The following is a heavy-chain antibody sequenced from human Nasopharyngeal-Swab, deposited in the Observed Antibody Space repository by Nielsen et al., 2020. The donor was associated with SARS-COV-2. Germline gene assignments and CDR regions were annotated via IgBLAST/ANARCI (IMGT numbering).Heavy chain of an antibody. D-gene: IGHD2-2*01. CDR1: GGSFSGHQ. V-gene: IGHV4-34*01. CDR2: VSHGGGT. J-gene: IGHJ6*03. Sequence: SETLSLTCAVYGGSFSGHQWSWVRQPPGKGLEWIGEVSHGGGTNYNPSLKSRVTISAATSKNQFSLKLSSVTAADTAVYYCARGGAGVVPPPVLGLGPYYYYYYMDVWGKGTTVTVSS. CDR3: ARGGAGVVPPPVLGLGPYYYYYYMDV.